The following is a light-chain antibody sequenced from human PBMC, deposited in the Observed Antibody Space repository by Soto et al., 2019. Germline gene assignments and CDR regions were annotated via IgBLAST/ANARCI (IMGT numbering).Light chain of an antibody. CDR3: QQYNNWPRGT. Sequence: EILMTQSPATLPVSPGERATLSCRASQRVSSNLAWYQQKPGQAPRLLIYGASTRATGIPARFSGSGSGTEFTLTISSLQSEDFAVYYCQQYNNWPRGTLGHATKADIK. J-gene: IGKJ1*01. CDR1: QRVSSN. CDR2: GAS. V-gene: IGKV3-15*01.